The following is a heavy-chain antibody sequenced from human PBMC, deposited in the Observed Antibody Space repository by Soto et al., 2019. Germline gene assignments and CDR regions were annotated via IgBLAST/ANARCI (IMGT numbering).Heavy chain of an antibody. D-gene: IGHD2-2*01. Sequence: QVQLVQSGAELRRPGSSVKVSCTASGGTFSTYDISWARQAPGQGLEWMGGIIPAFDATKFAQKFQGRLTITADKSTGTVYMKLSSLSSEDTAVYYCARDRSSSWYNGTFYFDSWGQGTLVTVSS. V-gene: IGHV1-69*06. J-gene: IGHJ4*02. CDR2: IIPAFDAT. CDR3: ARDRSSSWYNGTFYFDS. CDR1: GGTFSTYD.